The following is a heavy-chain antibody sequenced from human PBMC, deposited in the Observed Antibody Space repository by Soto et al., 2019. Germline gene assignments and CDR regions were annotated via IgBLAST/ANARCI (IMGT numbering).Heavy chain of an antibody. CDR3: ARDLGYYYGMDV. CDR1: GGTFSSYT. Sequence: QVQLVQSGAEVKKPGSSVKVSCKASGGTFSSYTISWVRQAPGQGLEWMGRIIPILGIANYAQKFQGRVTITADKSTRTAYMELRSLRSADPAVYYCARDLGYYYGMDVWGQGTTVTVSS. J-gene: IGHJ6*01. V-gene: IGHV1-69*08. CDR2: IIPILGIA.